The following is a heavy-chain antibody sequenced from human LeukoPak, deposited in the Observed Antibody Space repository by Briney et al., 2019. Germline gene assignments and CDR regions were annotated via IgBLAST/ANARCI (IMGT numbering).Heavy chain of an antibody. CDR1: GYTFTDYY. CDR2: IYPRSGGT. V-gene: IGHV1-2*02. D-gene: IGHD3-16*01. J-gene: IGHJ4*02. CDR3: ATDNYGTLDY. Sequence: ASVKVSCKASGYTFTDYYIHWVRRAPGQGLEWMGWIYPRSGGTRCTQKFQGRVTMTRDTSISTVYLDLSGLTFDDTAVYYCATDNYGTLDYWGQGTLVTVSS.